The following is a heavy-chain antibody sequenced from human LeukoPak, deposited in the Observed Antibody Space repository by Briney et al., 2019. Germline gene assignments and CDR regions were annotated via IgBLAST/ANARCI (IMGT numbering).Heavy chain of an antibody. V-gene: IGHV3-48*01. CDR3: ARGYSSGWYL. D-gene: IGHD6-19*01. CDR1: GFTFSSYS. Sequence: GGSLRLSCAASGFTFSSYSINWVRQAPGKGLEWVSYISSTYEIYYADSVRGRLTISRDNAKNSLYLQMNSLSAEDTAVYYCARGYSSGWYLWGQGTLVTVSS. J-gene: IGHJ4*02. CDR2: ISSTYEI.